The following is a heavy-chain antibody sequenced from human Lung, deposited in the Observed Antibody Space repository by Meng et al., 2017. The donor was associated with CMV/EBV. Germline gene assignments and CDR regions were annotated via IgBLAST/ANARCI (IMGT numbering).Heavy chain of an antibody. CDR3: GRYTDIVSVIAATRDYWFDP. J-gene: IGHJ5*02. CDR1: SYA. V-gene: IGHV1-69*04. CDR2: IVPILALT. Sequence: SYAITWVRQGPGQGLEWMGTIVPILALTEYAQKFEGRVKITADKTSSTVYMELSSLRSDDTAVYYCGRYTDIVSVIAATRDYWFDPWGQGTLVTVSS. D-gene: IGHD2-15*01.